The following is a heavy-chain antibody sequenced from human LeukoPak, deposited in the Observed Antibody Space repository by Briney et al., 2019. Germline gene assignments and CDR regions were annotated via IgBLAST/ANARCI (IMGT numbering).Heavy chain of an antibody. J-gene: IGHJ2*01. D-gene: IGHD3-10*01. CDR3: ARHLYYSASAFWYIDL. CDR2: VSQSGNT. V-gene: IGHV4-39*01. Sequence: SETLSLTCTLSGDSITSSDHYWVRIRQSPGKGLEWIGSVSQSGNTYYKSSLKSRVTVSLDTSKNEFSLTLTSVTAADTAEYYCARHLYYSASAFWYIDLWGRGTLVIVSP. CDR1: GDSITSSDHY.